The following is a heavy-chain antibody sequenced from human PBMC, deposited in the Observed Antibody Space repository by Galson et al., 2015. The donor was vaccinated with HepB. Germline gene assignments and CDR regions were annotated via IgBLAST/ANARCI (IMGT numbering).Heavy chain of an antibody. CDR3: ARSHPDCSSSSCYFFHY. Sequence: SLRLSCAASGFIFSSYGMHWVRQAPGKGLEWVAVIWYDGSNRYYAESVKGRFTISRDNSKNTLYPQMNSLRADDTAVYYCARSHPDCSSSSCYFFHYWGQGTLVTVSS. D-gene: IGHD2-2*01. CDR2: IWYDGSNR. J-gene: IGHJ4*02. V-gene: IGHV3-33*01. CDR1: GFIFSSYG.